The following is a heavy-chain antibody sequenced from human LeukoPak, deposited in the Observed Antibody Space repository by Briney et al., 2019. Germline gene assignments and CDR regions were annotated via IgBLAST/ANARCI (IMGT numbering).Heavy chain of an antibody. D-gene: IGHD6-19*01. CDR2: IKHDGSGP. Sequence: GGSLRLSCAVSGFRFSNYWMTWVRQAPGKGLEWVANIKHDGSGPSYLDSVKGRFTISRDNARNLLSLQMSSLRAEDTAVYYCARAREISVSGTDYFDYWGQGTLVTVSS. CDR3: ARAREISVSGTDYFDY. J-gene: IGHJ4*02. V-gene: IGHV3-7*01. CDR1: GFRFSNYW.